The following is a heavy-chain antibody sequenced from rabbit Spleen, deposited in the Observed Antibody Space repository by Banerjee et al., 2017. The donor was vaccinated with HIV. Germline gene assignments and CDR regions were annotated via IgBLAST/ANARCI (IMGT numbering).Heavy chain of an antibody. CDR2: IYSSIHYT. J-gene: IGHJ4*01. V-gene: IGHV1S45*01. Sequence: QEQLVESGGGLVQPEGSLTLTCTASGFSFSNAYDIVWVRQAPGKGLEWIGYIYSSIHYTYYAIWAKGRFTISKTSSTTVTLQMTSLTVADTATYFCARVSETTGWGEDLWGPGTLVTVS. CDR3: ARVSETTGWGEDL. CDR1: GFSFSNAYD. D-gene: IGHD4-1*01.